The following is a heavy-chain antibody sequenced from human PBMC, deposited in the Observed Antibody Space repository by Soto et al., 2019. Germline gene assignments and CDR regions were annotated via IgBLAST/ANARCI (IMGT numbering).Heavy chain of an antibody. V-gene: IGHV1-8*01. CDR3: ARSAAGAAGFYYYGMDV. CDR1: GYTFTSYD. D-gene: IGHD6-13*01. J-gene: IGHJ6*02. Sequence: QVQLVQSGAEVKKPGASVKVSCKASGYTFTSYDINWVRQATGQGLEWMGWMNPNSGNTGYAQKFKGRVTMTRNTSISTAYMELSGLRSEDTAVYYCARSAAGAAGFYYYGMDVWGQGTTVTVSS. CDR2: MNPNSGNT.